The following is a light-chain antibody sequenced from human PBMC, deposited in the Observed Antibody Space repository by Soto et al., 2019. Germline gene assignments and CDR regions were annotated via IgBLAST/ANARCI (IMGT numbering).Light chain of an antibody. V-gene: IGKV3-20*01. CDR2: DAS. Sequence: EIVLTQSPGILYLSPGDRATPSGRASQTISSGFLAWYQQKVGQAPRLLIYDASNRATGVPDRFSGSGSGTDFSLTISRLEPEDFAVYHCQQYSSSPRTFGQGTRLEIK. CDR1: QTISSGF. J-gene: IGKJ5*01. CDR3: QQYSSSPRT.